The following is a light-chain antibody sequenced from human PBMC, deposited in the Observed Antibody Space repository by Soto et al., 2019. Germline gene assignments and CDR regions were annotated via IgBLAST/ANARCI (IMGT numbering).Light chain of an antibody. CDR1: KLGDKY. V-gene: IGLV3-1*01. Sequence: SYELTQPPSVSVSPEQTASITCSGDKLGDKYACWYQQKPGQSPVLVIYQDSKRPSGIPERFSGSNSGNTATLTISGTQAMDEADYYCQAWDSSVVFGGGTKVTVL. CDR2: QDS. CDR3: QAWDSSVV. J-gene: IGLJ2*01.